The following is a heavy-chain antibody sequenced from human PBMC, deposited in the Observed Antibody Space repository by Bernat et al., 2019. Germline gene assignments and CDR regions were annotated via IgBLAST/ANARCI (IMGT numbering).Heavy chain of an antibody. V-gene: IGHV3-23*01. J-gene: IGHJ6*02. CDR2: ISGSGGST. CDR3: AKGRGSYYYGSGSFKYYYYYGMDV. CDR1: GFTFSSYA. Sequence: EVQLLESGGGLVQPGGSLRLSCAASGFTFSSYAMSWVRQAPGKGLEWVSAISGSGGSTYYADSVKGRFTISRDNSKNTLYLQMNSLRAEETAVYYCAKGRGSYYYGSGSFKYYYYYGMDVWGQGTTVTVSS. D-gene: IGHD3-10*01.